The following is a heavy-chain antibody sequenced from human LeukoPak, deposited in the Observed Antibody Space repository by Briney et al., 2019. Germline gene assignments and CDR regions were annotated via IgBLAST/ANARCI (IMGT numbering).Heavy chain of an antibody. CDR3: ARVTYYDSLYYFDY. Sequence: GGSLRLSCAASGLTFDDYGLSWVRQAPGKGLEWVSGINWNGGSTGYADSVKGRFTISRDNAKNPLYLQMNSLRAEDTALYYCARVTYYDSLYYFDYWGQGTLVTVSS. CDR2: INWNGGST. V-gene: IGHV3-20*04. CDR1: GLTFDDYG. D-gene: IGHD5-12*01. J-gene: IGHJ4*02.